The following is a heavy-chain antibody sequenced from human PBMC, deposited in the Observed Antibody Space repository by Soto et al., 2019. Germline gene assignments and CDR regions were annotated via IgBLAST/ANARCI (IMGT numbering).Heavy chain of an antibody. CDR2: ISAYNGNT. CDR3: ARDTDILTGYSIYYMDV. V-gene: IGHV1-18*01. Sequence: GASVKVSCKASGYTFTSYGISWVRQAPGQGLEWMGWISAYNGNTNYAQKLQGRVTMTTDTSTSTAYMELRSLRSDDTAVYYCARDTDILTGYSIYYMDVWGKGTTVTVSS. J-gene: IGHJ6*03. CDR1: GYTFTSYG. D-gene: IGHD3-9*01.